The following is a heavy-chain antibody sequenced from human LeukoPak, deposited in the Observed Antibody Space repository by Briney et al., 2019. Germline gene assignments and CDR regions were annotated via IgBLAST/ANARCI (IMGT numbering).Heavy chain of an antibody. CDR2: INAYTGNT. J-gene: IGHJ4*02. CDR3: ARQAGGYSSGWYQFHFDY. CDR1: GYTFTNYG. V-gene: IGHV1-18*04. D-gene: IGHD6-19*01. Sequence: ASVKVSCKASGYTFTNYGISWVRQTPGEGLEWMGWINAYTGNTSYAQKFQGRVTMTTDTSTSTAYMELRNLRSDDTAVYYCARQAGGYSSGWYQFHFDYWGQGTLVTVSS.